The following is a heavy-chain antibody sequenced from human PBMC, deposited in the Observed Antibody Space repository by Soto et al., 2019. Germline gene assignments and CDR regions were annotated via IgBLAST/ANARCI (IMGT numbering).Heavy chain of an antibody. Sequence: LRLSCAASGFTFSSYGMHWVRQAPGKGLEWVAVIWYDGSNKYYADSVKGRFTISRDNSKNTLYLQMNSLRAEDTAVYYCARDGSGYEDYYYYYMDVWGKGTTVTV. D-gene: IGHD3-10*01. V-gene: IGHV3-33*01. CDR1: GFTFSSYG. J-gene: IGHJ6*03. CDR2: IWYDGSNK. CDR3: ARDGSGYEDYYYYYMDV.